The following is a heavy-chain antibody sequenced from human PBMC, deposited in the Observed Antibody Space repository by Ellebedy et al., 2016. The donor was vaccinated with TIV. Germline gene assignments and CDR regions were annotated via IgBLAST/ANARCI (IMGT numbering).Heavy chain of an antibody. CDR1: GGSISSYY. J-gene: IGHJ5*02. CDR3: ARVLFVVVPAATRYWFDP. CDR2: IYYSGST. D-gene: IGHD2-2*01. Sequence: SETLSLXXTVSGGSISSYYWSWIRQPPGKGLEWIGYIYYSGSTNYNPSLKSRVTISVDTSKNQFSLRLSSVTAADTAVYYCARVLFVVVPAATRYWFDPWGQGTLVTVSS. V-gene: IGHV4-59*01.